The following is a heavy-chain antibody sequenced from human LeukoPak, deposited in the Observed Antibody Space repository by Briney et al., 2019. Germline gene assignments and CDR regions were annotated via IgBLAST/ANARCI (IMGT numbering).Heavy chain of an antibody. CDR1: GGSFSGYY. J-gene: IGHJ4*02. CDR3: ARGRSLRDIVVVVAATYFDY. D-gene: IGHD2-15*01. Sequence: SETLSLTCAVYGGSFSGYYWSWIRQPPGKGLEWIGEINHSGSTDYNPSLKSRVTISVDTSKNQSSLKLSSVTAADTAVYYCARGRSLRDIVVVVAATYFDYWGQGTLVTVSS. V-gene: IGHV4-34*01. CDR2: INHSGST.